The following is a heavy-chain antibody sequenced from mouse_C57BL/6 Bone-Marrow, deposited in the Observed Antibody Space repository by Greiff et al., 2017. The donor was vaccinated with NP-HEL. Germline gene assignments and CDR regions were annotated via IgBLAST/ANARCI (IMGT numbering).Heavy chain of an antibody. CDR2: IDPENGDT. Sequence: VQLKQSGAELVRPGASVKLSCTASGFNIKDDYMHWVKQRPEQGLEWIGWIDPENGDTEYASKFQGKATITADTSSNTAYLQLSSLTSEDTAVYYCTTATSYWYFDVCGTGTTVTVSS. D-gene: IGHD1-1*01. CDR1: GFNIKDDY. J-gene: IGHJ1*03. CDR3: TTATSYWYFDV. V-gene: IGHV14-4*01.